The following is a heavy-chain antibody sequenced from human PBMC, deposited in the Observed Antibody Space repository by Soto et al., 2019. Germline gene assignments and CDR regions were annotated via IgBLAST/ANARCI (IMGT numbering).Heavy chain of an antibody. V-gene: IGHV1-18*04. D-gene: IGHD6-13*01. CDR1: GYTFTSYG. Sequence: QVQLVQSGAEVRKPGASVKVSCKAAGYTFTSYGITWVRQAPGQGLEWMGWISGYNGNTDYAQKVQGRVTMTTDTSTSTAYMEVRGLRPDDTVVYYCARGGMYISSRRYFDSWGQGTLVTVSS. CDR3: ARGGMYISSRRYFDS. J-gene: IGHJ4*02. CDR2: ISGYNGNT.